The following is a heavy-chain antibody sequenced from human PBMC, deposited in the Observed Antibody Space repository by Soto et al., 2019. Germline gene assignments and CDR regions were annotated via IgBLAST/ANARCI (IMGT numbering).Heavy chain of an antibody. Sequence: SETLSLTCTVSGGSISSSSYYWGWIRQPPGKGLEWIGSIYYSGTIHYNPSLMSRVTMSVDKSKNKFFLRLSSVTAADTAIYFCARNGDYALDYWGPGTLVTVSS. CDR1: GGSISSSSYY. J-gene: IGHJ4*02. D-gene: IGHD4-17*01. CDR3: ARNGDYALDY. V-gene: IGHV4-39*07. CDR2: IYYSGTI.